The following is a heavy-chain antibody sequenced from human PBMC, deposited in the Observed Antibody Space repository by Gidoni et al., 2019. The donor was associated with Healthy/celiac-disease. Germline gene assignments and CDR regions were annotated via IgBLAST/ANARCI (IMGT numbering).Heavy chain of an antibody. D-gene: IGHD3-3*01. CDR2: IIPIFGTA. CDR1: GGTFSSYA. CDR3: ARSMDEGTYYDFWSGPEDV. J-gene: IGHJ6*04. Sequence: QVQLVQSGAEVKKPGSSVKVSCKASGGTFSSYAISWVRQAPGQGLEWMGGIIPIFGTANYAQKFQGRVTITADKSTSTAYMELSSLRSEDTAVYYCARSMDEGTYYDFWSGPEDVWGKGTTVTVSS. V-gene: IGHV1-69*06.